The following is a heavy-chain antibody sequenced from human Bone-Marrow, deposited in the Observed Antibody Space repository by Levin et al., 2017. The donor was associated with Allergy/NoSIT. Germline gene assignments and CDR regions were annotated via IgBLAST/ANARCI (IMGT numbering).Heavy chain of an antibody. J-gene: IGHJ4*02. CDR2: ISYDGSNK. CDR3: AKDLLYSGSAASFDY. D-gene: IGHD5-12*01. CDR1: GFTFSSYG. V-gene: IGHV3-30*18. Sequence: GESLKISCAASGFTFSSYGMHWVRQAPGKGLEWVAVISYDGSNKYYADSVKGRFTISRDNSKNTLYLQMNSLRAEDTAVYYCAKDLLYSGSAASFDYWGQGTLVTVSS.